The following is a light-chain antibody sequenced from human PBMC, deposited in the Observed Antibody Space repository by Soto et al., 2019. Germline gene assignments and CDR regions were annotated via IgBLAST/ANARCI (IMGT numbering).Light chain of an antibody. V-gene: IGLV2-14*01. J-gene: IGLJ1*01. CDR1: SSDVGGYDY. CDR3: SSYSSTTSRV. CDR2: EVS. Sequence: QSALTQPASMSGSPGQSITISCTGTSSDVGGYDYVSWYQQHAGKAPKLVIYEVSNRPSGVANRLSGSKSGNTASLFISGRQAEDEADYSCSSYSSTTSRVFGTGTKLTVL.